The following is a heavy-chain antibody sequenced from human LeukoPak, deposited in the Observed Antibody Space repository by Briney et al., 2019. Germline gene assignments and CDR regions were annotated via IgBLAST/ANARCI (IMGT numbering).Heavy chain of an antibody. Sequence: GGSLRLSCAASGFTFDSYAMTLVRQAPGKGLEWVSSISGGGGITNYADSVKGRFTISRDNSKYTLFLQMNSLRAEDTAVYYCAKYGVDCSSTSCYPLYYMDVWGKGTTVTVS. J-gene: IGHJ6*03. CDR2: ISGGGGIT. CDR1: GFTFDSYA. V-gene: IGHV3-23*01. CDR3: AKYGVDCSSTSCYPLYYMDV. D-gene: IGHD2-2*01.